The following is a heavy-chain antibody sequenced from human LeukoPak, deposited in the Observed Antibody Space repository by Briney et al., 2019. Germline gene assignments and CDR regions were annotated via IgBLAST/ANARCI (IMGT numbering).Heavy chain of an antibody. D-gene: IGHD3-22*01. Sequence: ASVKVSCKASGYTFTGYYMHWVRQAPGQGLEWMGWINPNSGGTNYAQKFQGRVTMTRDMSISTAYMELSSLRSEDTAVYYCARMDYYDSRDNWFDPWGQGTLVTVSS. J-gene: IGHJ5*02. CDR1: GYTFTGYY. CDR2: INPNSGGT. CDR3: ARMDYYDSRDNWFDP. V-gene: IGHV1-2*02.